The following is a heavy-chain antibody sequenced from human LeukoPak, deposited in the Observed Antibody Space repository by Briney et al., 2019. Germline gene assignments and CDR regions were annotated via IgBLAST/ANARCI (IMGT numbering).Heavy chain of an antibody. D-gene: IGHD1-26*01. V-gene: IGHV3-30*02. CDR2: IRYDGSNK. Sequence: GGSLRLSCAASGFTFSSYGMHWVRQAPGKGLEWVAFIRYDGSNKYYADSVKGRFTISRDNPKNTLYLQMNSLRAEDTAVYYCAKDVGAAADYFDYWGQGTLVTVSS. CDR3: AKDVGAAADYFDY. CDR1: GFTFSSYG. J-gene: IGHJ4*02.